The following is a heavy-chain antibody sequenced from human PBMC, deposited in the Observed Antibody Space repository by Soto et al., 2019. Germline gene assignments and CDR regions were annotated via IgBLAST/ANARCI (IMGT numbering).Heavy chain of an antibody. CDR1: GGSFSGYY. CDR2: INHSGST. CDR3: ARGRRGGYLASRLVTYFDY. D-gene: IGHD3-10*01. V-gene: IGHV4-34*01. J-gene: IGHJ4*02. Sequence: SETLSLTCAVYGGSFSGYYWSWIRQPPGKGLEWIGEINHSGSTNYNPSLKSRVTISVDTSKNQFSLKLSSVTAADTAVYYCARGRRGGYLASRLVTYFDYWGQGTLVTVSS.